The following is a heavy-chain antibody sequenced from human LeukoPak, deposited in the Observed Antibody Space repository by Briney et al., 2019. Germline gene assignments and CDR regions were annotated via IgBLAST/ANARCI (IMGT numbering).Heavy chain of an antibody. CDR2: IIPIFGTA. D-gene: IGHD2-15*01. CDR3: ARTILGYCSGGSCYSSYWYFDL. Sequence: ASVKVSCKASGGTFSSYAISWVRQAPGQGLEWMGGIIPIFGTANYAQKFQGRVTITADESTSTAYMELSSLRSEDTAVYYCARTILGYCSGGSCYSSYWYFDLWGRGTLVTVSS. J-gene: IGHJ2*01. CDR1: GGTFSSYA. V-gene: IGHV1-69*13.